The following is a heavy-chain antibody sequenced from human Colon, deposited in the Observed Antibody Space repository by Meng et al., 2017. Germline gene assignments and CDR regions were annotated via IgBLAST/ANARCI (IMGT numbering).Heavy chain of an antibody. CDR1: GVIFSNLS. CDR3: AKDDYYDSAGPTFDY. J-gene: IGHJ4*02. D-gene: IGHD3-22*01. V-gene: IGHV3-23*01. CDR2: ISGSGGST. Sequence: LLCGGGVIQPGVHLQLSCSACGVIFSNLSMSWVRQAPGKVLEWVSSISGSGGSTNYADSVKGRFTISRDNSKNTLYLQMNSLRAEDTAVYYCAKDDYYDSAGPTFDYWGQGTLVTVSS.